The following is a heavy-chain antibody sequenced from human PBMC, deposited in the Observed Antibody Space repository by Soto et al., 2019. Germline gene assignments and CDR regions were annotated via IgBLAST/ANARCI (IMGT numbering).Heavy chain of an antibody. D-gene: IGHD3-10*01. CDR3: AKDLRVASIRGYSYYGMDV. CDR1: GFTFNYFG. V-gene: IGHV3-30*18. J-gene: IGHJ6*02. Sequence: GGSLRLSCAASGFTFNYFGMHWVRQAPGKGLEWVAVTSYNGSVTYYADSVKGRFTVSRDNSKNTLYLQMDSLRGEDTAVYSCAKDLRVASIRGYSYYGMDVWGHGTTVTVSS. CDR2: TSYNGSVT.